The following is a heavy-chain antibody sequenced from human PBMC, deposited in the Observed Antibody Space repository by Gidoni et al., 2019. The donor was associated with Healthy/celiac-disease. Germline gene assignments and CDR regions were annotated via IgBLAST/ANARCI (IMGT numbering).Heavy chain of an antibody. D-gene: IGHD4-4*01. CDR1: GGSISSYY. CDR3: ARGEPLTVSSPYFDY. CDR2: IYYSGST. J-gene: IGHJ4*02. V-gene: IGHV4-59*01. Sequence: QVQLHASGPGLLKPSEPLSLTCPFSGGSISSYYWSWIRQPPGKGLEWIGYIYYSGSTNYNPSLKSRVTISVDTSKNQFSMKLRSVNAADTAVYYCARGEPLTVSSPYFDYWGQGTLVTVSS.